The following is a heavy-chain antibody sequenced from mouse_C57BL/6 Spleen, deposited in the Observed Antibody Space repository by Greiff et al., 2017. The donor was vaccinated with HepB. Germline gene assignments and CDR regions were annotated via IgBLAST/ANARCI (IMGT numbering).Heavy chain of an antibody. CDR3: ARQYDYDGPYYYAMDY. Sequence: VKVVESGPGLVAPSQSLSITCTVSGFSLTSYGVHWVRQPPGKGLEWLVVIWSDGSTTYNSALKSRLSISKDNSKSQVFLKMNSLQTDDTAMYYCARQYDYDGPYYYAMDYWGQGTSVTVSS. CDR1: GFSLTSYG. V-gene: IGHV2-6-1*01. D-gene: IGHD2-4*01. CDR2: IWSDGST. J-gene: IGHJ4*01.